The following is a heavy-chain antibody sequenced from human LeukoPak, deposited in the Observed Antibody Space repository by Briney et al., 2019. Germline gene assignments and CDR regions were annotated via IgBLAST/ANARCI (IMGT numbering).Heavy chain of an antibody. D-gene: IGHD6-13*01. CDR2: ISSSSSYI. CDR3: ARVGRAMAAAGFGAFDI. CDR1: GFTFSSYS. Sequence: GGSLRLSCAASGFTFSSYSMNWVRQAPGKGLEWVSSISSSSSYIYYADSVKGRFTISRDNAKNSLYLQMNSLRAEDTAVYYCARVGRAMAAAGFGAFDIWGQGTMVTVSS. J-gene: IGHJ3*02. V-gene: IGHV3-21*04.